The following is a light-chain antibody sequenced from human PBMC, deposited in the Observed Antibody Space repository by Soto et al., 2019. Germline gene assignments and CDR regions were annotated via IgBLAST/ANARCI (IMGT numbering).Light chain of an antibody. V-gene: IGKV3-11*01. Sequence: EVVLTQSPATLSLSPGERATLSCRASENVRTFVDWYQQKTGQTPRLLLYGASNRATGSTARFSGSGAGTDFTLLSINLEPEDFAVYYCQQHSHWPPWTFGQGTRVEIQ. CDR3: QQHSHWPPWT. CDR1: ENVRTF. CDR2: GAS. J-gene: IGKJ1*01.